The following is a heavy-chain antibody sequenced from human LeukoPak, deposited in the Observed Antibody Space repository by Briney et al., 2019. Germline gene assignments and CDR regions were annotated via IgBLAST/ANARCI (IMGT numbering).Heavy chain of an antibody. J-gene: IGHJ4*02. D-gene: IGHD3-22*01. CDR1: GFTFSRYA. V-gene: IGHV3-23*01. CDR2: ISGSGGST. CDR3: AKAKVVISTITYFDY. Sequence: GGSLRLSCAASGFTFSRYAMSGARQAPGKGLEWVSAISGSGGSTYYADSVKGRFTISRDNSKNTLYLQMNSLRAEDTAVYYCAKAKVVISTITYFDYWGQGTLVTVSS.